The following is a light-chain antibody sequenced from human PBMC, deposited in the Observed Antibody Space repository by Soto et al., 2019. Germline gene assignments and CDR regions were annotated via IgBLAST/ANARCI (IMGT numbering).Light chain of an antibody. CDR3: QQYYTSPMYT. V-gene: IGKV3-20*01. J-gene: IGKJ2*01. CDR1: QSVSSSY. Sequence: EIVLTQSPGTLSLSQGERATLSCRASQSVSSSYLAWYQQKPGQAPRLLSYGASNRATGIPARFSGSGSGTDFTITISRLEPEDFAVYYWQQYYTSPMYTFGQGTKLEIK. CDR2: GAS.